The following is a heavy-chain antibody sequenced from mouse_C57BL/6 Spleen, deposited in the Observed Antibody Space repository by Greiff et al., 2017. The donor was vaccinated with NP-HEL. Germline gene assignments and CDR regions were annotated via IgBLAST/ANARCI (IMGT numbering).Heavy chain of an antibody. CDR2: ISSGGSYT. J-gene: IGHJ3*01. Sequence: DVMLVESGGDLVKPGGSLKLSCAASGFTFSSYGMSWVRQTPDKRLEWVATISSGGSYTYYPDSVKGRFTISRDNAKNTLYLQMSSLKSEDTAMYYCARADSNPFAYWGQGTLVTVSA. CDR3: ARADSNPFAY. V-gene: IGHV5-6*02. D-gene: IGHD2-5*01. CDR1: GFTFSSYG.